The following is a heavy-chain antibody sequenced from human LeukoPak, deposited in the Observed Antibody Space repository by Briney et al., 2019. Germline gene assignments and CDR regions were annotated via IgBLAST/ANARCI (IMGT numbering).Heavy chain of an antibody. J-gene: IGHJ4*02. D-gene: IGHD4-17*01. CDR1: GYTFTSYD. Sequence: ASVKVSCKASGYTFTSYDINWARQATGQGLEWMGWMNPNSGNTGYAQKFQGRVTMTRNTSISTAYMELSSLRSEDTAVYYCARESGQSVTGVSAGFDYWGQGTLVTVSS. CDR3: ARESGQSVTGVSAGFDY. CDR2: MNPNSGNT. V-gene: IGHV1-8*01.